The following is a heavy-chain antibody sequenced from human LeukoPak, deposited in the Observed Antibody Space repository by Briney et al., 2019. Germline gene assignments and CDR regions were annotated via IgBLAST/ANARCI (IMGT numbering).Heavy chain of an antibody. D-gene: IGHD3-10*01. Sequence: GGSLSLSCGVSGITLSNYGMSWVRQAPGKGLEWVAGISDSGGRTNYADSVKGRFTISRDSPKNTLYLQMNSLRVEDTAVYFCAKRGVVIRVVLVGFHKEAYYFDSWGQGALVTVSS. CDR1: GITLSNYG. V-gene: IGHV3-23*01. CDR3: AKRGVVIRVVLVGFHKEAYYFDS. CDR2: ISDSGGRT. J-gene: IGHJ4*02.